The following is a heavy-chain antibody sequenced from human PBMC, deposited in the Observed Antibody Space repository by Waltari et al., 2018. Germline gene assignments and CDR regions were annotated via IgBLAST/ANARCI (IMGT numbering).Heavy chain of an antibody. CDR2: IYYSGST. CDR1: GGSISSSSYY. D-gene: IGHD2-2*01. CDR3: ATGSWDIVVVPAAKVYDAFDI. J-gene: IGHJ3*02. V-gene: IGHV4-39*07. Sequence: QLQLQESGPGLVKPSETLSLTCTVSGGSISSSSYYWGWIRQPPGKGLEWIGSIYYSGSTYYNPSLKIRVTISVDTSKNQFSLKLSAVTAADTAVYYCATGSWDIVVVPAAKVYDAFDIWGQGTMVTVSS.